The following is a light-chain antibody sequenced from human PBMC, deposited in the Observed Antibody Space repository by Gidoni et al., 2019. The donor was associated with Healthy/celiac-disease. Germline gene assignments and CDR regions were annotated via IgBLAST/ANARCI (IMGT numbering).Light chain of an antibody. V-gene: IGLV1-40*01. CDR2: GNS. CDR3: QSYDSSLSALV. J-gene: IGLJ2*01. Sequence: QSVLTQPPSVSEAPGQRVTIPCTGSSSNIGAGYDVHWYQQLPGTAPKLLIHGNSNRPSGVPDRFSGSKSGTSASLAITGLQAEDEADYYCQSYDSSLSALVFGGGTKLTVL. CDR1: SSNIGAGYD.